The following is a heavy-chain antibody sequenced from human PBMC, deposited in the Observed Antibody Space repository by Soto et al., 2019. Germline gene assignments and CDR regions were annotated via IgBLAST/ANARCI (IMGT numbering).Heavy chain of an antibody. CDR3: ASGGGHIAARTPGWFDP. V-gene: IGHV1-46*01. Sequence: ASVKVSCKASGYTFTSYYMHWVRQAPGQGLEWMGIINPSGGSTSYAQKFQGRVTMTRDTSTSTVYMELSSLRSEDTAVYYCASGGGHIAARTPGWFDPWGQGTLVTVSS. J-gene: IGHJ5*02. CDR1: GYTFTSYY. D-gene: IGHD6-6*01. CDR2: INPSGGST.